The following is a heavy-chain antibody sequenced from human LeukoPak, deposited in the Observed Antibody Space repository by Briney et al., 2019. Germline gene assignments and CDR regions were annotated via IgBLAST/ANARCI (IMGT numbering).Heavy chain of an antibody. Sequence: SETLSLTCTVSGGSISIGGYYWSWIRQHPGKGLEWIGYIYYSGSTYYNPSLKSRVTISVDTSKNQFSLKLSSVTAADTAVYYCASLRSIAAAAKYYYYGMDVWGQGTTVTVSS. CDR1: GGSISIGGYY. D-gene: IGHD6-13*01. CDR3: ASLRSIAAAAKYYYYGMDV. J-gene: IGHJ6*02. V-gene: IGHV4-31*03. CDR2: IYYSGST.